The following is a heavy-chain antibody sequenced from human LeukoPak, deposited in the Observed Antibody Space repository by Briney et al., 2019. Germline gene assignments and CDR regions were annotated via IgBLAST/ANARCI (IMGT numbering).Heavy chain of an antibody. J-gene: IGHJ4*02. V-gene: IGHV4-61*10. CDR2: IYYSGST. D-gene: IGHD1-26*01. CDR3: AREGSYPPYYFHY. Sequence: PSQTLSLTWFVSGGSISSGSYSWSWIRQPAGKGLEWIGYIYYSGSTNYNPPLKSRVTISVDTSKNQFSLKLSSVTAADTAVYYCAREGSYPPYYFHYWGQGTLVTVSS. CDR1: GGSISSGSYS.